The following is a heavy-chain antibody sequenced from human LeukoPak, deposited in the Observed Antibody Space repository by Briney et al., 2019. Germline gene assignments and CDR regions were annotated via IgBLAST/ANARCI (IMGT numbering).Heavy chain of an antibody. Sequence: SETLSLTCTVSGGSISSYYWSWIRQPPGKGLEWIWYIYYSGSTNYNPSLKSRVTISVDTSKNQFSLKLSSVTAADTAVHYCARMRYYYYMDVWGKGATVTVSS. J-gene: IGHJ6*03. V-gene: IGHV4-59*01. CDR1: GGSISSYY. CDR3: ARMRYYYYMDV. CDR2: IYYSGST.